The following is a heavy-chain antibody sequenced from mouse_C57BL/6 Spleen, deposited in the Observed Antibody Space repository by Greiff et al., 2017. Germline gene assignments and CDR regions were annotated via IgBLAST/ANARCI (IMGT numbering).Heavy chain of an antibody. J-gene: IGHJ3*01. D-gene: IGHD1-1*01. CDR1: GYTFTDYE. Sequence: QVQLQQSGAELVRPGASVTLSCKASGYTFTDYEMHWVKQTPVHGLEWIGAIDPETGGTAYNQKFKGKVIVTADKSSSTAYMELRSLTSEDSSVDYCANCYDGSSYRCAYWGQGTLVTVSA. V-gene: IGHV1-15*01. CDR2: IDPETGGT. CDR3: ANCYDGSSYRCAY.